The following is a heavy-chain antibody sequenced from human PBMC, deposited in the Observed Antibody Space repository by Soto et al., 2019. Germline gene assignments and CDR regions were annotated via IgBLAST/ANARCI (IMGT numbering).Heavy chain of an antibody. CDR1: GITYTTYA. V-gene: IGHV1-3*04. J-gene: IGHJ5*02. Sequence: QVQLVQSGAEVKKPGASVKVSCKASGITYTTYAIHWVRQAPGQGLEWMGRINTGNGNTRYSQRFQGRDTLSTDTSASTAWMDLSSLTSEDTAVYYCARAISGYVTWGQGTLITVSS. D-gene: IGHD5-12*01. CDR2: INTGNGNT. CDR3: ARAISGYVT.